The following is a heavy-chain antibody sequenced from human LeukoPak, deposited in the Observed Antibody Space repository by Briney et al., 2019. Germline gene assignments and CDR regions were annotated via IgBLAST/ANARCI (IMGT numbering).Heavy chain of an antibody. D-gene: IGHD5-24*01. V-gene: IGHV3-48*03. CDR1: GLTFSSYE. CDR3: AREDGEAFDI. J-gene: IGHJ3*02. CDR2: IGSSGGSR. Sequence: GGSRRLSCAASGLTFSSYEMDWVRRAPGKGREWVSYIGSSGGSRYYADSVKGRFTSSRDNAKNSLYLQMNSLRVEDTAVYYCAREDGEAFDIWGQGTVVSVSS.